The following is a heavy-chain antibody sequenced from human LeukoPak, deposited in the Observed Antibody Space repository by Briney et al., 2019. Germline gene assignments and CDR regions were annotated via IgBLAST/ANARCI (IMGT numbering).Heavy chain of an antibody. V-gene: IGHV3-23*01. CDR2: ISGGGDVT. CDR1: GFTFSSYG. CDR3: ARDSSMLRGPLVIYYFDF. J-gene: IGHJ4*02. D-gene: IGHD3-10*01. Sequence: GGSLRLSCAASGFTFSSYGMSWVRQAPGKGLEWVSTISGGGDVTYYADSVKGRFTISRDTSKNTLYLQMNSLRVEDTAIYYCARDSSMLRGPLVIYYFDFWGQGTLVTVSS.